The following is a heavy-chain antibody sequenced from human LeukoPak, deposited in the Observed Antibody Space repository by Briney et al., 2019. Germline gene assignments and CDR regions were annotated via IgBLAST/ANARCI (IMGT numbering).Heavy chain of an antibody. V-gene: IGHV3-23*01. CDR3: AKQSCARSLGE. CDR1: GFPFSDFS. CDR2: TNSGGTST. J-gene: IGHJ4*02. Sequence: LSGGSLRLSCATSGFPFSDFSMRWVRQAPGKGLEWISTTNSGGTSTYYAESVKARFTISRDSSKNTLYLQMISVRVEDSSVYYCAKQSCARSLGEGGPGTLVSVSS. D-gene: IGHD3-10*01.